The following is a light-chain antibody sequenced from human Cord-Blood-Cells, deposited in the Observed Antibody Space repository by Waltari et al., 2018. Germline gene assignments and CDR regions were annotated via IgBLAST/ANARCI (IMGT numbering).Light chain of an antibody. CDR3: AAWDDSLNGVV. Sequence: QSVLTQPPSASGTPGQRVTISCSGSSSNIGSNTVNWYQQLPGPAPKLLIYSNNQRPSGFPARFSGSKSGTSASLAISGLQSEDEADYYCAAWDDSLNGVVFGGGTKLTVL. CDR1: SSNIGSNT. V-gene: IGLV1-44*01. CDR2: SNN. J-gene: IGLJ2*01.